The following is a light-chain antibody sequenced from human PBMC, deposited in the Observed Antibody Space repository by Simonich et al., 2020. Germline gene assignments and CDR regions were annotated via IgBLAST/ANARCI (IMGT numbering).Light chain of an antibody. J-gene: IGKJ3*01. CDR3: QQYYSTPLT. CDR1: QSVLYSTNNKNY. V-gene: IGKV4-1*01. CDR2: CAS. Sequence: DIVMPQSPDSLAVSLGERATINCKSSQSVLYSTNNKNYLALYPPKPGHPPKLLIYCASTRESGVPDRFSGSGSGTDFTRTSSSLQAEDVAVYYCQQYYSTPLTFGPGTKVDIK.